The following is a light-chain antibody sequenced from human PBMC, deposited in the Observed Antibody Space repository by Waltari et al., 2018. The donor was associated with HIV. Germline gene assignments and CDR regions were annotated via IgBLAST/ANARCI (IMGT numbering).Light chain of an antibody. CDR3: ATWSAVLSAWV. J-gene: IGLJ3*02. CDR2: DIS. CDR1: TSTSQFTS. Sequence: QSVLTQPPSASAAPGQRVTISCSGDTSTSQFTSFYWYQQLPGAAPKLLIYDISLRPSGGPSRSSGFKSGASASLAITALRSEDEGLYYCATWSAVLSAWVFGGGTKLTVL. V-gene: IGLV1-47*01.